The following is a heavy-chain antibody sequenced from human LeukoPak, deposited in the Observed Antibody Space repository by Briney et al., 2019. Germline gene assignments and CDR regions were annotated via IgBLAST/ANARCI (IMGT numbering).Heavy chain of an antibody. CDR2: MNPYSDDT. CDR3: VRADCGAGCYYTLDALDI. Sequence: ASVKVSCKTSGYTFNNYNIHWVRQATGQGLEWMGWMNPYSDDTNYAQKFRGRVTITWDTSISTAYMELNTLRSEDTALYYCVRADCGAGCYYTLDALDIWGQGTMVTVSS. V-gene: IGHV1-8*03. CDR1: GYTFNNYN. J-gene: IGHJ3*02. D-gene: IGHD2-21*02.